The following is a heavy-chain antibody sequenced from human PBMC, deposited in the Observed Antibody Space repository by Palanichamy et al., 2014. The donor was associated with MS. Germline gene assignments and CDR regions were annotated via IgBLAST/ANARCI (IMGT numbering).Heavy chain of an antibody. D-gene: IGHD3-22*01. CDR2: INHSGST. CDR3: ATYDILTSSLVDSSGYGY. CDR1: WVLQWLL. V-gene: IGHV4-34*01. J-gene: IGHJ4*02. Sequence: QVQLQQWGGRTVEAFGDPVPHLRCLWWVLQWLLLELDPPAPRKGLEWIGEINHSGSTNYNPSLKSRVTISVDTSKNQFSLKLSSVTAADTAVYYCATYDILTSSLVDSSGYGYWGQGTLVTVSS.